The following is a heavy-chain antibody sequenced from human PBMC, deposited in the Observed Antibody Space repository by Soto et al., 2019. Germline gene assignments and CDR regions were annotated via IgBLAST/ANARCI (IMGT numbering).Heavy chain of an antibody. V-gene: IGHV3-15*01. CDR2: IRSKTDGGTT. Sequence: GGSLRLSCAASGFTFSNAWMSWVRQAPGKGLEWVGRIRSKTDGGTTDYAAPVKGRFTISRDDSKNTLYLQMNSLKTEDTALYYCTTDLGGYCSSTTYCTPNLHSWFNPWGQGTLVTVSS. CDR1: GFTFSNAW. D-gene: IGHD2-2*01. J-gene: IGHJ5*02. CDR3: TTDLGGYCSSTTYCTPNLHSWFNP.